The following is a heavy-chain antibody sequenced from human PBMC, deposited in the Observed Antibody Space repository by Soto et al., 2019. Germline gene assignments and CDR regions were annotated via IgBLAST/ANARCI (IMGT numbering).Heavy chain of an antibody. J-gene: IGHJ6*03. CDR1: GYSFTSYW. CDR2: IYPGDSDT. D-gene: IGHD2-2*01. V-gene: IGHV5-51*01. CDR3: ARGGFSITSCYSFSDPSSYSYMDV. Sequence: GESLKISCKGSGYSFTSYWIGWVRQMPGKGLEWMGIIYPGDSDTRYSPSFQGQVTISADKSISTAYLQWNSLKASDTAMYYCARGGFSITSCYSFSDPSSYSYMDVWGKGTTVTVSS.